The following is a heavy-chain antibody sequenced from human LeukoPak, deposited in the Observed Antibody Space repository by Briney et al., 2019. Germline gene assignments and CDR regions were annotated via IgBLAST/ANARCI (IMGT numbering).Heavy chain of an antibody. V-gene: IGHV3-23*01. J-gene: IGHJ6*02. D-gene: IGHD3-10*01. Sequence: GGSLRLSCAASGFTFSSYAMSWVRQAPGKGLEWVSAISSSGGSTYYADSVKGRFTISRDNSKKTLYLQMNSLRAEDAAVYYCARSTDGSGSYYYYGMDVWGQGTTVTVSS. CDR2: ISSSGGST. CDR3: ARSTDGSGSYYYYGMDV. CDR1: GFTFSSYA.